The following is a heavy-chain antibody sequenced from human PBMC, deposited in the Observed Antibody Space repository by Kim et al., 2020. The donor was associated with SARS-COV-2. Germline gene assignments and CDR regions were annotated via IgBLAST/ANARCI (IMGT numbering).Heavy chain of an antibody. D-gene: IGHD2-15*01. CDR2: ISYDGSNK. V-gene: IGHV3-30*04. CDR1: GFTFSSYA. J-gene: IGHJ5*02. Sequence: GGSLRLSCAASGFTFSSYAMHWVRQAPGQGMEWVAVISYDGSNKYYADSVKGRFTISRDNSKNTLYLQMNSLRAEDTAVYYCARDGRYCSGGSCYNWFDP. CDR3: ARDGRYCSGGSCYNWFDP.